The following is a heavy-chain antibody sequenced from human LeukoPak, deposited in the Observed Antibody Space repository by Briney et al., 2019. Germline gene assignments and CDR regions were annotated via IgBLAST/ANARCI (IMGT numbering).Heavy chain of an antibody. CDR3: AREVVSSPSYFDS. CDR2: FYRGDST. CDR1: GFTVSSSS. J-gene: IGHJ4*02. Sequence: GGSLRLSCAASGFTVSSSSMYWFRKAPGKGRKWVFFFYRGDSTYYAESVRGRFTISRDNSKNTLYLLMSSLIPEDTAVYYCAREVVSSPSYFDSWGQGTLVTVSS. V-gene: IGHV3-53*01. D-gene: IGHD2-15*01.